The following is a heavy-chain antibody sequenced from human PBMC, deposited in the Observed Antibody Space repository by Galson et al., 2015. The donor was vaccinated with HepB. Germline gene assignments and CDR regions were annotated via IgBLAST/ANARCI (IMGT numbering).Heavy chain of an antibody. D-gene: IGHD4-23*01. CDR3: VRDGDGGKFDC. CDR1: GFTFSAYS. J-gene: IGHJ4*02. Sequence: SLRLSCAASGFTFSAYSMNWVRQAPGKGLEWISYISSGSSSIYYADSVKGRFTISRDNAKNSLYLQMNSLRAEDTAVYYCVRDGDGGKFDCWGQGALVTVSS. CDR2: ISSGSSSI. V-gene: IGHV3-48*01.